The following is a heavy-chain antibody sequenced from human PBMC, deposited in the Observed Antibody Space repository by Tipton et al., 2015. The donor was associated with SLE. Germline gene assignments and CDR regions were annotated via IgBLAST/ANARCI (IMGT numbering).Heavy chain of an antibody. V-gene: IGHV3-30*03. CDR3: ASELGQWAFDI. CDR2: ISYDGSNK. D-gene: IGHD6-19*01. CDR1: GFTFSTYW. Sequence: SLRLSCAASGFTFSTYWMHWVRQAPGKGLEWVAVISYDGSNKHYADSVKGRFTISRDNSKNTLFLQMNSLRADDTAVYYCASELGQWAFDIWGQGTMVTVSS. J-gene: IGHJ3*02.